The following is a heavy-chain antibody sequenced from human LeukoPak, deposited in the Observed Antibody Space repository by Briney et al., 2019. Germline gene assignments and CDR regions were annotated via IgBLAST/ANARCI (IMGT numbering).Heavy chain of an antibody. CDR2: INWNGGST. CDR3: AREVSSPGNLDY. V-gene: IGHV3-20*04. CDR1: GFTFDDYG. J-gene: IGHJ4*02. Sequence: RTGGSLRLSCAASGFTFDDYGMSWVRQAPGKGLEWVSGINWNGGSTGYADSVKGRFTISRDNAKNSLYLQMNGLGAEDTALYYCAREVSSPGNLDYWGQGTLVTVSS. D-gene: IGHD6-13*01.